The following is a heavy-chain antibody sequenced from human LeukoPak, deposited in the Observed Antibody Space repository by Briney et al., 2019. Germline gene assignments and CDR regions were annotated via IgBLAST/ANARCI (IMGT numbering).Heavy chain of an antibody. V-gene: IGHV4-59*01. CDR3: ARDLPGGGMHPTDY. D-gene: IGHD3-16*01. CDR1: GGSISTYY. J-gene: IGHJ4*02. Sequence: PSETLSLTCTISGGSISTYYWSWIRQRPGKGLEWIGHIFHNGNTNYNPSLKSRVTISVDTSKNQFSLHLISVTAADPAVYYCARDLPGGGMHPTDYWGQGTMVLVSS. CDR2: IFHNGNT.